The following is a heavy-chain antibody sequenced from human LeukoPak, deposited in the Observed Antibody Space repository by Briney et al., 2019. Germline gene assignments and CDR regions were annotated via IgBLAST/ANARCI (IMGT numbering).Heavy chain of an antibody. D-gene: IGHD2-15*01. CDR2: INAYNGNT. Sequence: ASVKVSCKASGYTFTSYGISWVRQAPGQGLEWMGWINAYNGNTNYAQKLQGRVTMTTDTSTSTAYMELRSLRSDDTAVYYCARDPLNYCSGGSCYSRRNYYGMDVWGQGTTVTVSS. CDR3: ARDPLNYCSGGSCYSRRNYYGMDV. CDR1: GYTFTSYG. J-gene: IGHJ6*02. V-gene: IGHV1-18*01.